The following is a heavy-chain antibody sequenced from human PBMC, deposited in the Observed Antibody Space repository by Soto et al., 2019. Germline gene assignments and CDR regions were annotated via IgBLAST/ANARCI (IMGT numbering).Heavy chain of an antibody. CDR1: GGTLSRFINYP. D-gene: IGHD3-3*01. J-gene: IGHJ4*02. CDR3: ARRDTSGFLRYFDN. CDR2: IVPNVGTV. V-gene: IGHV1-69*06. Sequence: QLVQSGAEVKKPGSSVKVSCKASGGTLSRFINYPINWVRQATGQGLAWMGGIVPNVGTVNYAQQFQGRVTITADKSTGTAYMELSSLRSEDTALYYCARRDTSGFLRYFDNWGQGTLVTVSS.